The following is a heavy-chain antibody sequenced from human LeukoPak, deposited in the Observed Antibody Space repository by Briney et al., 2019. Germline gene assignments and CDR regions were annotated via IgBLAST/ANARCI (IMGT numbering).Heavy chain of an antibody. D-gene: IGHD3-3*01. CDR1: GFTFSSYS. CDR2: ISSSSSYI. J-gene: IGHJ3*02. Sequence: GGSLRLSCAASGFTFSSYSMNWVRQAPGKGLEWVSSISSSSSYIYYADSVKGRFTISRDNAKNSLYLQMNSLRAEDTAVYYCARDQRIALFGVVTSTYAFDIWGQGTMVTVSS. CDR3: ARDQRIALFGVVTSTYAFDI. V-gene: IGHV3-21*04.